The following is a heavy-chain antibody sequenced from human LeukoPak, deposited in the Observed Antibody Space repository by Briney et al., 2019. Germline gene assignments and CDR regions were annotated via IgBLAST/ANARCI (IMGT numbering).Heavy chain of an antibody. J-gene: IGHJ3*02. V-gene: IGHV4-30-2*01. CDR2: IHHSGST. CDR3: AREASDSSYYYDSSSHAFDI. D-gene: IGHD3-22*01. Sequence: SQTLSLTCTVSGGSISSGGYYWSWIRQPPGKGLEWIGYIHHSGSTYYNPSLKSRVTISVDRSKNQFSLKLSSLTAADTAVYYCAREASDSSYYYDSSSHAFDIWGQGTMVTVSS. CDR1: GGSISSGGYY.